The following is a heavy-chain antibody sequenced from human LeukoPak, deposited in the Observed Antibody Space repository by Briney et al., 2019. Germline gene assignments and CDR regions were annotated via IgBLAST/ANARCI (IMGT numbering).Heavy chain of an antibody. Sequence: PSETLSLTCAVYGGSFSGYYWSWIRQPPGKGLEWIGEINHSGSTNYNPSLKSRVTISVDTSKNQFSLKLSSVTAADTAVYYCVRAGTSGWYRYWGQGTLVTVSS. CDR3: VRAGTSGWYRY. J-gene: IGHJ4*02. CDR2: INHSGST. D-gene: IGHD6-19*01. V-gene: IGHV4-34*01. CDR1: GGSFSGYY.